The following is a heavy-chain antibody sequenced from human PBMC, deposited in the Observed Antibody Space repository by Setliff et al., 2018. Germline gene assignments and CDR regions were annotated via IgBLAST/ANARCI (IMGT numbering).Heavy chain of an antibody. CDR3: ARLWISYESNTYFYPKYFDF. CDR1: GYTFTNYG. V-gene: IGHV1-8*02. D-gene: IGHD3-22*01. J-gene: IGHJ4*02. Sequence: ASVKVSCKASGYTFTNYGVTWVRQATGQGLEWMGGMNPNNGNTGYAQKFQGRVTMTRNTSISTAYMELSSLRSEDTAVYYCARLWISYESNTYFYPKYFDFWGQGTLVTVSS. CDR2: MNPNNGNT.